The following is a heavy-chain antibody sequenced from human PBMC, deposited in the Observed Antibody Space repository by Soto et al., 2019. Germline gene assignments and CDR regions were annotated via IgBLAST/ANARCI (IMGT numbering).Heavy chain of an antibody. CDR3: AREGAGYAL. CDR2: ITSDGSRT. Sequence: GGSLSLSCAASGFTFSTYWMHWVRQAPGKGLVWVSRITSDGSRTSYADSVKGRFTISRDNARNTLYLQMNSLRDEDTAVYYCAREGAGYALWGQGNLVTVSS. J-gene: IGHJ4*02. CDR1: GFTFSTYW. V-gene: IGHV3-74*01. D-gene: IGHD5-12*01.